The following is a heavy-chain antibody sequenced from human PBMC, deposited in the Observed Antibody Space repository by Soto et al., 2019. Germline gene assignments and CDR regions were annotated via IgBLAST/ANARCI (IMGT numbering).Heavy chain of an antibody. CDR3: AHRRRGGDYEHDFFDY. CDR1: GFSLSTSGVG. J-gene: IGHJ4*02. CDR2: IYWDDDK. D-gene: IGHD4-17*01. Sequence: KESGPTLGKPTQTLTLTCTFSGFSLSTSGVGVGWIRQPPGKALEWLAFIYWDDDKRYSPSLQSRVTITKDPSKNQAVLTMTNMDPVDTATYYCAHRRRGGDYEHDFFDYLGQGTLVTVSS. V-gene: IGHV2-5*02.